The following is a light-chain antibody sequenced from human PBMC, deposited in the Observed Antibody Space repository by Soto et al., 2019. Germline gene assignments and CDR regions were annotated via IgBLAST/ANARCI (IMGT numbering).Light chain of an antibody. CDR2: KVS. CDR3: MQGTHWPRT. V-gene: IGKV2-30*02. Sequence: DVVMTQSPLSLPVTLGQPASISCRSSQSLVHSDGNTYLNWFQQRPGQSPRRLLYKVSNRDSGVPDRFSCSESGTDFTLKISRVEAEDVGVYYCMQGTHWPRTFGQGTKVEIK. J-gene: IGKJ1*01. CDR1: QSLVHSDGNTY.